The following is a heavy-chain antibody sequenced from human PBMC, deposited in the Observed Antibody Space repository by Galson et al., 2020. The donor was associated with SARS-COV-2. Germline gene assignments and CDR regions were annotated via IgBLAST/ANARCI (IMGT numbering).Heavy chain of an antibody. D-gene: IGHD3-3*01. V-gene: IGHV4-39*01. CDR1: GGSIRSSGYY. CDR3: GRHPRYGSKPIDL. J-gene: IGHJ5*02. Sequence: ASETLSLTCTVSGGSIRSSGYYWAWIRQPPGKGLEWLGSIYYTGRTDYSPSLKSRVSMSVDSSKNQFSLKLSSVTAADRAVYFCGRHPRYGSKPIDLWGQGALVTVSS. CDR2: IYYTGRT.